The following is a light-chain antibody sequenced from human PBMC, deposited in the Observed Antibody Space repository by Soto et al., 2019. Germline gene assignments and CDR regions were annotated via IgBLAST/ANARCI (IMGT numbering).Light chain of an antibody. CDR1: QSVSRH. Sequence: EIVLTQSPATLSVSPGESATLSCRTSQSVSRHLAWYQQKPGQAPRVLIYNASTRANGIPATFSGSGSGTEFTLTISSLQSEDFAVYYCLQYSDWPPWYTFGHGTKLEIK. V-gene: IGKV3-15*01. CDR2: NAS. CDR3: LQYSDWPPWYT. J-gene: IGKJ2*01.